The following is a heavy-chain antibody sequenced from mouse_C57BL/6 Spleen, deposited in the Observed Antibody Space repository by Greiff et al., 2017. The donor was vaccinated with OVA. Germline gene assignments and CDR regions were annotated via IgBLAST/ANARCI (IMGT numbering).Heavy chain of an antibody. J-gene: IGHJ3*01. CDR2: INPNNGGT. CDR3: ARTFTGGNDAAWFAY. V-gene: IGHV1-26*01. D-gene: IGHD1-1*02. Sequence: EVQLQQSGPELVKPGASVKLSCKASGYTFTDYYMNWVKQSHGKSLEWIGDINPNNGGTSYNQKFKGKATLTVDKSSSTAYMELRSLTSEDSAVYDCARTFTGGNDAAWFAYWGQGTLVTVSA. CDR1: GYTFTDYY.